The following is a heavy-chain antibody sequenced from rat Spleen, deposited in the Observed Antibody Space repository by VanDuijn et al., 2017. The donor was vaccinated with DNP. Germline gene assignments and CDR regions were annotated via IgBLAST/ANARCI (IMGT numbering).Heavy chain of an antibody. D-gene: IGHD1-1*01. J-gene: IGHJ2*01. CDR3: ARDHYSAPPFDY. V-gene: IGHV3-1*01. Sequence: EVQLQESGPGLVKPSQSLSLTCSVTGYSITNNYWGWVRKFPGNKMEWVGHITYSGDTSYNPSLKSRISITRDTSKNQFFLQLNSVTTEDTATYYCARDHYSAPPFDYWGQGVMVTVSS. CDR2: ITYSGDT. CDR1: GYSITNNY.